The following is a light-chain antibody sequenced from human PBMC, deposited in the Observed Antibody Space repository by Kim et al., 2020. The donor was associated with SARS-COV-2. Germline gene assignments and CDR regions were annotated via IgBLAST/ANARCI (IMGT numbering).Light chain of an antibody. Sequence: DIQMTQSPSSLSASVGDRVTITCRTSQSISSYLNWYQQKPGKAPKFLIYAASNLQSGVPSRFSGSGSGTDFTLTITSLQPEDFATYYCQQCHSTPRTFGQGTKVDIK. V-gene: IGKV1-39*01. CDR1: QSISSY. J-gene: IGKJ1*01. CDR2: AAS. CDR3: QQCHSTPRT.